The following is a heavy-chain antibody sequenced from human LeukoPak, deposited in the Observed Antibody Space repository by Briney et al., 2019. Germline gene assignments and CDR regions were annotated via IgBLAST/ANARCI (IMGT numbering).Heavy chain of an antibody. D-gene: IGHD5-12*01. CDR3: ARVSVSGYGYYYFDY. CDR2: MYYSGST. J-gene: IGHJ4*02. V-gene: IGHV4-59*01. Sequence: PSETLSLTCTVSGGSIRSSYWSWIRQPPEKGLEWIGYMYYSGSTKYNPSLKSRVTMSVDTSQNQFSLKLSSVTAADTAVYHCARVSVSGYGYYYFDYWGQGTLVTVSS. CDR1: GGSIRSSY.